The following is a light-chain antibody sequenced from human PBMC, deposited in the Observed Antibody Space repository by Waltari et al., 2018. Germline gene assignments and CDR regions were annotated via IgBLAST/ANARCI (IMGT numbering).Light chain of an antibody. Sequence: QSALTQPDSVSGSPGQSITISCTATSSDVGGFKYFSWYQQYPGKAPKVIIYDVSSRPSVVSNRFSGSKSGNSASLTISGLQAEDEADYYCSAFSSSTTGIFGGGTRVTVL. CDR2: DVS. CDR1: SSDVGGFKY. J-gene: IGLJ2*01. V-gene: IGLV2-14*01. CDR3: SAFSSSTTGI.